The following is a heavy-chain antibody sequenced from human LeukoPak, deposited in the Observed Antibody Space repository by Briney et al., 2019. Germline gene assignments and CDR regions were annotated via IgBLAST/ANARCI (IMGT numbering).Heavy chain of an antibody. CDR1: GFSFSSYA. Sequence: GGSLRLSCAASGFSFSSYAVSWVRQAPGRGLEWVSGISDGGSRTYYADSVKGRFTISRDDSKNTLYLQMNSLRAEDTAVYYCAKDARRSSGWYFFDHWGQGTLVTVSS. D-gene: IGHD6-19*01. CDR3: AKDARRSSGWYFFDH. J-gene: IGHJ4*02. CDR2: ISDGGSRT. V-gene: IGHV3-23*01.